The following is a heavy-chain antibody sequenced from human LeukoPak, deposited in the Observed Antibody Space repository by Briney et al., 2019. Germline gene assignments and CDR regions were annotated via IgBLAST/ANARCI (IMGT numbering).Heavy chain of an antibody. CDR3: DGSGYYQDY. CDR1: GVALSSDA. J-gene: IGHJ4*02. Sequence: PGGSLRLSCAASGVALSSDAMSGGREGPGEGLANVSPISGSRGTTSYAASVKRRFPISSDNSTDAPYLQINSRRAEDTAVSYCDGSGYYQDYWGQGTMVTVSS. V-gene: IGHV3-23*01. D-gene: IGHD3-22*01. CDR2: ISGSRGTT.